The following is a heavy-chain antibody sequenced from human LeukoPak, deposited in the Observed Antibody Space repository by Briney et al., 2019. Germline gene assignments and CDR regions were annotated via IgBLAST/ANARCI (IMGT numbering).Heavy chain of an antibody. Sequence: GGSLRLSCAASGFTFSSYSMNWVRQAPGKGLEGVSSISSSSSYIYYADSVKGRFTISRDNAKNSLYLQMNSLRAEDTAVYYCARGSSWCGDVVYFDYWGQGTLVTVSS. J-gene: IGHJ4*02. CDR2: ISSSSSYI. V-gene: IGHV3-21*01. D-gene: IGHD6-13*01. CDR1: GFTFSSYS. CDR3: ARGSSWCGDVVYFDY.